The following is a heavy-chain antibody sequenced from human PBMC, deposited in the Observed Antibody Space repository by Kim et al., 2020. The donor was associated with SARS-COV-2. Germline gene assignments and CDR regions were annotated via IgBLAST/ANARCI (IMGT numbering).Heavy chain of an antibody. D-gene: IGHD1-1*01. J-gene: IGHJ5*02. CDR3: GRSTTWIS. Sequence: EGSEYSYVAHVKGRFTISRDNAKNPLYLQMSSLRAEDTALYYCGRSTTWISWGQGALVIVSS. V-gene: IGHV3-7*04. CDR2: EGSEY.